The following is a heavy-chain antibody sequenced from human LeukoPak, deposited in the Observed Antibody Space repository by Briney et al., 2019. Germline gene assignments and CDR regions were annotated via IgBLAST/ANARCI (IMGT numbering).Heavy chain of an antibody. V-gene: IGHV3-48*03. D-gene: IGHD3-10*02. J-gene: IGHJ6*04. CDR1: GFTFDDYA. Sequence: PGGSLRLSCAASGFTFDDYAMHWVRQAPGKGLEWVSYISSSGSTIYYADFVKGRFTISRGNAKNSLYLQMNSLRAEDTAVYYCAELGITMIGGVWGKGTTVTISS. CDR2: ISSSGSTI. CDR3: AELGITMIGGV.